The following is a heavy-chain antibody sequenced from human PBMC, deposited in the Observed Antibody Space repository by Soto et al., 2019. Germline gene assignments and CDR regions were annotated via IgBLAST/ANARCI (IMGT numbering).Heavy chain of an antibody. CDR1: GFTFSDYY. J-gene: IGHJ4*02. CDR2: ISSSGSDT. V-gene: IGHV3-11*05. Sequence: QVQLVESGGGLVKPGGCLRLSCAASGFTFSDYYMSWIRQAPGKGLEWVSYISSSGSDTNYADSVKGRFTVSRDNAKNSLSRQMNSLRAEDTAVYYCARSLRGYSGYSGYWGQGTLVTVSS. D-gene: IGHD5-12*01. CDR3: ARSLRGYSGYSGY.